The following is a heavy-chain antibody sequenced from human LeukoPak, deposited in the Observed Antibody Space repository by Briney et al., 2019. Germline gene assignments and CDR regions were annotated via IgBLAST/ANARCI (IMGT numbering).Heavy chain of an antibody. Sequence: PSETLSLTCAVHGGSFSGYYWSSIRQPPGKGLEWSGEINHSGSTNYNPSLKSRVTISVDTSKNQFSLKLSSVTAADTAVYYCARGSRLVRGVHNWFDPWGQGTLVTVSS. V-gene: IGHV4-34*01. CDR1: GGSFSGYY. CDR2: INHSGST. CDR3: ARGSRLVRGVHNWFDP. D-gene: IGHD3-10*01. J-gene: IGHJ5*02.